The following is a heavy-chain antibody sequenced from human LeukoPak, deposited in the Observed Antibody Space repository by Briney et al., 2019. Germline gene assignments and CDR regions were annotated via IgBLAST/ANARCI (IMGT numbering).Heavy chain of an antibody. D-gene: IGHD3-16*02. CDR3: AKDSYYDYVWGSYRPYYFVY. CDR1: GFTFSSYG. J-gene: IGHJ4*02. Sequence: GGSLRLSCAASGFTFSSYGMHWVRQAPGKGLEWVAFIRYDGSNKYYADSVKGRFTISRDNSKNTLYLQMSSLRAEDTAVYYCAKDSYYDYVWGSYRPYYFVYWGQGTLVTVSS. V-gene: IGHV3-30*02. CDR2: IRYDGSNK.